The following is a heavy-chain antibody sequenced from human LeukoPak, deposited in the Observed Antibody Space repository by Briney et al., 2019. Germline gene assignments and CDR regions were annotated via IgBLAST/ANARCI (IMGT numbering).Heavy chain of an antibody. J-gene: IGHJ2*01. V-gene: IGHV3-30-3*01. D-gene: IGHD5-18*01. Sequence: VGSLRLSCAASGFTFSSYTMHWVRQAPGKGLEWVAVISYDGSNSYYADSVKGRFTISRDNSKNTLYLQMSSLRAEDTAVYYCAGVDTAIIRDGLWYFDLWGRGTLVTVSS. CDR2: ISYDGSNS. CDR3: AGVDTAIIRDGLWYFDL. CDR1: GFTFSSYT.